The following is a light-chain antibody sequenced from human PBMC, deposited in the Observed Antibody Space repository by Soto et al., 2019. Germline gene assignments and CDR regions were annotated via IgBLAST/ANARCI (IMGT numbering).Light chain of an antibody. J-gene: IGKJ4*01. CDR1: QSIVTY. V-gene: IGKV1-39*01. CDR3: QQSFALPPT. CDR2: GAS. Sequence: DIQMTQSPSSLSASVGDRVTITCRASQSIVTYLNWYQQIPGKAPKLLIYGASHLSSGVPSRFSGSGSGIHFTLTISTLQPEDFATYSCQQSFALPPTVGGGTKVDTK.